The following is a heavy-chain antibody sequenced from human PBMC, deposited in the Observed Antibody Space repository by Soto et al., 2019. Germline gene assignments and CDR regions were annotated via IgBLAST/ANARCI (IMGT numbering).Heavy chain of an antibody. Sequence: QVQLVQSGAEVKKPGASVKVSCKASGYSFTSYDINWVRQATGQGLEWMGWMNPNSGNTGYAQKFQGRVTMTRNTSISTAYMELSRLRSEDTAVHYCARVSRGSSYEDFQHWGQGTLVTVSS. CDR3: ARVSRGSSYEDFQH. J-gene: IGHJ1*01. V-gene: IGHV1-8*01. CDR2: MNPNSGNT. D-gene: IGHD6-6*01. CDR1: GYSFTSYD.